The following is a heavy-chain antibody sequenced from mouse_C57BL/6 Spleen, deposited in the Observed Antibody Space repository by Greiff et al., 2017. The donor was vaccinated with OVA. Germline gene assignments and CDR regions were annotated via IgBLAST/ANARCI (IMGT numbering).Heavy chain of an antibody. V-gene: IGHV1-55*01. D-gene: IGHD2-2*01. J-gene: IGHJ3*01. CDR1: GYTFTSYW. CDR3: ARDYGYDRAFAY. Sequence: QVHVKQPGAELVKPGASVKMSCKASGYTFTSYWITWVKQRPGQGLEWIGDIYPGSGSTNYNEKFKSKATLTVDTSSSTAYMQLSSLTSEDSAVYYCARDYGYDRAFAYWGQGTLVTVSA. CDR2: IYPGSGST.